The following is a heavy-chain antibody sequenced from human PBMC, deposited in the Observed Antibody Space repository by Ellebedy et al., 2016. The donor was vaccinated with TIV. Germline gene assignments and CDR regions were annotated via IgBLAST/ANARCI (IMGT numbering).Heavy chain of an antibody. Sequence: SETLSLXXTVSGGSISSYYWSWIRQPPGKGLEWIGYIYYSGSTNYNPSLKSRVTISVDTSKNQFSLKLSSVTAADTAVYYCARGRLRFDYWGQGTLVTVSS. CDR2: IYYSGST. CDR3: ARGRLRFDY. CDR1: GGSISSYY. J-gene: IGHJ4*02. V-gene: IGHV4-59*01.